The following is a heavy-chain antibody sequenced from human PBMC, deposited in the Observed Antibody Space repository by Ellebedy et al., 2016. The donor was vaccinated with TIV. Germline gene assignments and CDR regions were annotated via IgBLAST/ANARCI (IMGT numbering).Heavy chain of an antibody. D-gene: IGHD1-1*01. CDR2: TYPGDSDT. CDR1: GYIFTNYW. J-gene: IGHJ2*01. Sequence: GESLKISCHVSGYIFTNYWIGWVRQRPGEGLEWMGITYPGDSDTRYSPSFQGQVTVSADKSINTAYLQWGGLKASDTAIYYCVRLRAAIPGTRHLGWYFDVWGRGTLVTVSS. CDR3: VRLRAAIPGTRHLGWYFDV. V-gene: IGHV5-51*01.